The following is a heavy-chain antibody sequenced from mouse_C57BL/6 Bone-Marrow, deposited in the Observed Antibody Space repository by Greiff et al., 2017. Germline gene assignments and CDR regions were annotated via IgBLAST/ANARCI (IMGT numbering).Heavy chain of an antibody. J-gene: IGHJ1*03. V-gene: IGHV10-3*01. CDR3: VRDDGDDGGYWYFDV. D-gene: IGHD2-2*01. Sequence: DVKLVESGGGLVQPKGSLKLSCAASGFTFNTYAMHWVRQAPGKGLEWVARIRSKSSNYATYYADSVKDRFTISRDDSQSMLYLQMNNLKTEDTAMYYCVRDDGDDGGYWYFDVWGTGTTVTVSS. CDR2: IRSKSSNYAT. CDR1: GFTFNTYA.